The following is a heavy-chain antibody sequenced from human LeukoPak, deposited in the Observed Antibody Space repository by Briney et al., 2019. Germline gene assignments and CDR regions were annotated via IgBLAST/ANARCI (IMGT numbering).Heavy chain of an antibody. J-gene: IGHJ4*02. V-gene: IGHV1-8*01. CDR3: ARGLAAAVIIFDY. D-gene: IGHD6-13*01. Sequence: ASVKVSCKASGYTFTSYDINWVRQAPGEGLEGMGWMNPNRGNTVYAQKLQGRVTMNRNTSKSTAYMELSSLRSEDTAVYYCARGLAAAVIIFDYWGQGTLVTVSS. CDR1: GYTFTSYD. CDR2: MNPNRGNT.